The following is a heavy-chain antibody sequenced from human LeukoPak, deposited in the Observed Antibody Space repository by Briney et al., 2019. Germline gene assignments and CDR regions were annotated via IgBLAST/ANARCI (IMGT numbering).Heavy chain of an antibody. CDR1: GFTFSNYD. V-gene: IGHV3-13*01. J-gene: IGHJ6*02. D-gene: IGHD2-2*01. CDR2: FHTAGDT. Sequence: PGGSLRLSCAASGFTFSNYDMHWVRQATGKGLEWVSAFHTAGDTHYSGSVKGRFATSRENAKNSFYLQMNNLRAGDTAVYYCARGSCSSSSCYERLNGLDVWGQGTPFTVSS. CDR3: ARGSCSSSSCYERLNGLDV.